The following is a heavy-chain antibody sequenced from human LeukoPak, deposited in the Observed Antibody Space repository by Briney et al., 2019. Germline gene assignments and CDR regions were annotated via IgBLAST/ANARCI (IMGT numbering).Heavy chain of an antibody. CDR2: ISWNSGSI. CDR3: AGDYYYYGMDV. J-gene: IGHJ6*02. V-gene: IGHV3-9*01. CDR1: GFTFDDYA. Sequence: GGSLRLSCAASGFTFDDYAMHWVRQAPGKGLEWVSGISWNSGSIGYADSVKGRFTISRDNAKNSLYLQMSSLRAEDTALYYCAGDYYYYGMDVWGQGTTATVSS.